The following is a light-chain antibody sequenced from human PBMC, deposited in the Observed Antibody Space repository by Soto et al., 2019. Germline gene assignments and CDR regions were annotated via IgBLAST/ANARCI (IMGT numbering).Light chain of an antibody. Sequence: EIVLTQSPGTLSLSPGERATLSCRASQSVYSTYLAWYQQKPGQAPRLLIYGASTRATGIPDRVSGSGSGTDFTLTISRLEPADFAIYDSQQYGSSPVTFGQGTKVEIK. CDR1: QSVYSTY. V-gene: IGKV3-20*01. CDR2: GAS. J-gene: IGKJ1*01. CDR3: QQYGSSPVT.